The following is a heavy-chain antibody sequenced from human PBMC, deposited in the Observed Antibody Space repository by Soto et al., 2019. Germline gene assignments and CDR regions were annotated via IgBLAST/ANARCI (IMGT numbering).Heavy chain of an antibody. D-gene: IGHD2-2*01. J-gene: IGHJ6*02. Sequence: GGSLRLSCAASGFTFSSYAMHWVRQAPGKGLEWVAVISYDGSNKYYADSMKGRFTISRDNSKNTLYLQMNSLRAEDTAVYYCARGADVVVPAAKGSYGMDVWGQGTTVTVSS. CDR1: GFTFSSYA. CDR2: ISYDGSNK. CDR3: ARGADVVVPAAKGSYGMDV. V-gene: IGHV3-30-3*01.